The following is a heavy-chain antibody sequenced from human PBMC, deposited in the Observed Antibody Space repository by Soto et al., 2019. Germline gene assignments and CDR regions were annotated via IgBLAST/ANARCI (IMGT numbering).Heavy chain of an antibody. Sequence: GGSLRLSCAASGFTFSFYAMSWVRQAPGKGLEWVSAISGSGSATYYADSVKGRFTISRDNSKNTLYLQMSSLRAEDTAVYYCAKSPKSTNWYRTFAFWGLGTLVTVPS. V-gene: IGHV3-23*01. J-gene: IGHJ4*02. CDR2: ISGSGSAT. CDR3: AKSPKSTNWYRTFAF. CDR1: GFTFSFYA. D-gene: IGHD6-13*01.